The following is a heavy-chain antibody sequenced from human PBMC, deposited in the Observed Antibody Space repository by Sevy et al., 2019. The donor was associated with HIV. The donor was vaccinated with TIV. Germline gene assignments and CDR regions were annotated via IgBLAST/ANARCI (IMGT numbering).Heavy chain of an antibody. J-gene: IGHJ4*02. V-gene: IGHV3-48*02. CDR3: ASYLGYCSSTSCPYYDSSGYYPADY. CDR1: GFTFSSYS. D-gene: IGHD2-2*01. CDR2: ISSSSSTI. Sequence: GGSLRLSCAASGFTFSSYSMNWVRQAPGKGLEWVSYISSSSSTIYYADSVTGRFTISRDNAKNSLYLQMNSLRDEDTAVYYCASYLGYCSSTSCPYYDSSGYYPADYWGQGTLVTVSS.